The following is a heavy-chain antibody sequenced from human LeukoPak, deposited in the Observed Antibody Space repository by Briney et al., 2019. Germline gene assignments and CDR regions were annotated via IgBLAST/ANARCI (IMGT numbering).Heavy chain of an antibody. Sequence: ASVKVSCRASGYTFTGYYMHWVRQAPAQGLEWMGWINPNSGGTNYAQKFQDRGTMTRDTSISTAYMELSSLRSEDTAVYYCARLSAHYGDYKVDPWGQGTLVTVSS. D-gene: IGHD4-17*01. CDR1: GYTFTGYY. V-gene: IGHV1-2*02. CDR3: ARLSAHYGDYKVDP. J-gene: IGHJ5*02. CDR2: INPNSGGT.